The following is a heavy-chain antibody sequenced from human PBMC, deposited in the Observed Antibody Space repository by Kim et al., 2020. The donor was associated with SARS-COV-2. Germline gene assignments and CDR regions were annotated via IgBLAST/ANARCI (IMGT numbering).Heavy chain of an antibody. CDR3: ARGNYVWGSYRRPPFDY. V-gene: IGHV4-34*01. J-gene: IGHJ4*02. D-gene: IGHD3-16*02. CDR1: GGSFSGYY. CDR2: INHSGST. Sequence: SETLSLTCAVYGGSFSGYYWSWIRQPPGKGLEWIGEINHSGSTNYNPSLKSRVTISVDTSKNQFSLKLSSVTAADTAVYYCARGNYVWGSYRRPPFDYWGQGTLVTVSS.